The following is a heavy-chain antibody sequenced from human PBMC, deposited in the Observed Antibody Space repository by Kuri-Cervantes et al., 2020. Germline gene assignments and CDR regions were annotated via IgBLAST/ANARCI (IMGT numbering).Heavy chain of an antibody. V-gene: IGHV4-61*01. D-gene: IGHD2-2*01. Sequence: ESLKISCAVSGGSVSSGSYYWSWIRQPPGKGLQWIGYIYYSGSTNYNHPLKSRVTISVDTSKNQFSLKLSSVTAADTAVYYCARTIPAAFGYYYYHMDVWGKGTTVTVSS. CDR3: ARTIPAAFGYYYYHMDV. J-gene: IGHJ6*03. CDR1: GGSVSSGSYY. CDR2: IYYSGST.